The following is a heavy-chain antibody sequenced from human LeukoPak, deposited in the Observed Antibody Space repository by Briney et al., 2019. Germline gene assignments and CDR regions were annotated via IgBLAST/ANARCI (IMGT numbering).Heavy chain of an antibody. Sequence: PSETLSLTCTVSGGSISSYYWSWIRQPPGKGLEWIGYIHSSGNSNYNPSLKSRVTISVDTSKNQFSLKLSSVTAADTAVYYCARMGGYSGYATHWGQGTLVTVSS. CDR1: GGSISSYY. J-gene: IGHJ4*02. V-gene: IGHV4-59*08. CDR3: ARMGGYSGYATH. D-gene: IGHD5-12*01. CDR2: IHSSGNS.